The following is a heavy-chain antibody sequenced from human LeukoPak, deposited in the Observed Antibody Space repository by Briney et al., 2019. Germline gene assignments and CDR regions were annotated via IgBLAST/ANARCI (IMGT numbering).Heavy chain of an antibody. J-gene: IGHJ6*02. V-gene: IGHV4-59*12. CDR3: AREGYSSGWYNPYYYYGMDV. CDR1: GGSISSYY. Sequence: PSETLSLTCTVSGGSISSYYWSWIRQPPGKGLEWIGYIYYSGSTNYNPSLKSRVTISVDTSKNQFSLKLSSVTAADTAVYYCAREGYSSGWYNPYYYYGMDVWGQGTTVTVSS. CDR2: IYYSGST. D-gene: IGHD6-19*01.